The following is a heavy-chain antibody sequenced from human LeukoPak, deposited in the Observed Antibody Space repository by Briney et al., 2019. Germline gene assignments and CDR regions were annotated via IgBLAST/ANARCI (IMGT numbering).Heavy chain of an antibody. Sequence: SETLSLRCTVSGVSISGNDWSWIRQPAGKGLEWIGRISASGNTNYNPSLKSRVTISIDKSNNQFSLRWTSVTAADTAVYYCARVKHPQTHYGGKGESGYFQHWGQGTLVTVSS. V-gene: IGHV4-4*07. D-gene: IGHD4-23*01. J-gene: IGHJ1*01. CDR1: GVSISGND. CDR3: ARVKHPQTHYGGKGESGYFQH. CDR2: ISASGNT.